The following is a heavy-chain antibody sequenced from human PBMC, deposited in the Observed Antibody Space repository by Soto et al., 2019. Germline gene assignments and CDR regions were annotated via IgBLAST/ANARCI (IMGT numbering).Heavy chain of an antibody. CDR2: INPSGGST. D-gene: IGHD1-26*01. J-gene: IGHJ3*02. V-gene: IGHV1-46*01. CDR1: GYTFTSYY. CDR3: ARGSPVSGSYYKGAFDI. Sequence: AAVKVSCKASGYTFTSYYMHWVRQAPGQGLEWMGIINPSGGSTSYAQKFQGRVTMTRDTSTSTVYMELSSLRSEDTAVYYCARGSPVSGSYYKGAFDIWGQGTMVTVSS.